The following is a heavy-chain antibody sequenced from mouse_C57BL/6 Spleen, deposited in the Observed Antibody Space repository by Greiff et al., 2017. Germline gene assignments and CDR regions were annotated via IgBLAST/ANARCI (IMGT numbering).Heavy chain of an antibody. CDR3: ARSDTTVVALYYFDY. Sequence: VQLQQPGAELVMPGASVKLSCKASGYTFTSYWMHWVKQRPGQGLEWIGAIDPSDSYTNYNQKFKGKSTLTVDKSSSTAYMQLSSLTSEDSAVYYCARSDTTVVALYYFDYWGQGTTLTVSS. D-gene: IGHD1-1*01. CDR2: IDPSDSYT. V-gene: IGHV1-69*01. CDR1: GYTFTSYW. J-gene: IGHJ2*01.